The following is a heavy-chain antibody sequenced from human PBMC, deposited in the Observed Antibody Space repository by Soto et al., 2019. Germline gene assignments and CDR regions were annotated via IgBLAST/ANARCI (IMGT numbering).Heavy chain of an antibody. CDR2: IKQDGSEK. V-gene: IGHV3-7*03. CDR3: ARNEASYDFWSGYYRLAAFDI. Sequence: GGSLRLSCAASGFTFSSYWMSWVRQAPGKGLEWVANIKQDGSEKYYVDSVKGRFTISRDNAKNSLYLQMNSLRAEDTAVYYCARNEASYDFWSGYYRLAAFDILGQGTMVTVSS. D-gene: IGHD3-3*01. CDR1: GFTFSSYW. J-gene: IGHJ3*02.